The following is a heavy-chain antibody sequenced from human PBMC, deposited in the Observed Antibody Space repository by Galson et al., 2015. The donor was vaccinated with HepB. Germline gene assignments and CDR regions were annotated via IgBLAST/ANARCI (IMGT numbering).Heavy chain of an antibody. D-gene: IGHD3-22*01. CDR3: ATAPYYYDSSGYYYADAFDI. Sequence: SVKVSCKVSGYTLTELSMHWVRQAPGKGLEWMGGFDPEDGETIYAQKFQGRVTMTEDTSTDTAYMELSSLRSEDTAVYYCATAPYYYDSSGYYYADAFDIWGQGTMVTVSS. CDR2: FDPEDGET. V-gene: IGHV1-24*01. CDR1: GYTLTELS. J-gene: IGHJ3*02.